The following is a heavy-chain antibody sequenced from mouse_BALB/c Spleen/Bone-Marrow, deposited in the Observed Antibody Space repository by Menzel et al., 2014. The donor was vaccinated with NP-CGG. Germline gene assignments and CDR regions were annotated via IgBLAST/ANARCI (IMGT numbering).Heavy chain of an antibody. CDR3: ARREYGNGGFAY. V-gene: IGHV1-77*01. Sequence: VQLQQSGAELARPGASVKLSCKASGYTFTDYYINWVKQRTGQGLEWIGEIYPGSGNTYYNEKFKGKATLTADKSSSAAYMQLSSLTSEDSAVYFCARREYGNGGFAYWGQGTLVTGSA. CDR1: GYTFTDYY. D-gene: IGHD2-10*02. J-gene: IGHJ3*01. CDR2: IYPGSGNT.